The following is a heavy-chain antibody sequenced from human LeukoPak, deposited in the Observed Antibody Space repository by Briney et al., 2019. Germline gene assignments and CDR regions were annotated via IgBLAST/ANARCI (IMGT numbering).Heavy chain of an antibody. J-gene: IGHJ4*02. CDR3: AREPGVSSSAAPDY. CDR1: GFTFSSYS. CDR2: ISSSSSYI. V-gene: IGHV3-21*01. D-gene: IGHD6-6*01. Sequence: GGSLRLSCAASGFTFSSYSMNWVRQAPGKGLEWVSSISSSSSYIYYADSVKGRFTISRDNAKNSLYLQMNSLRAEDTAVYYCAREPGVSSSAAPDYWGQGTLVTVSS.